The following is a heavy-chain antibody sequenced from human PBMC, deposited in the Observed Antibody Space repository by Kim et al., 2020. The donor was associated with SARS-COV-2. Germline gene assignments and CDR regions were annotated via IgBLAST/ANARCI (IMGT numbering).Heavy chain of an antibody. Sequence: NYAPKFQGRVTITADESTSTAYMELSSLRSEDTAVYYCARDGGDIVAFDYWGQGTLVTVSS. V-gene: IGHV1-69*01. D-gene: IGHD5-12*01. CDR3: ARDGGDIVAFDY. J-gene: IGHJ4*02.